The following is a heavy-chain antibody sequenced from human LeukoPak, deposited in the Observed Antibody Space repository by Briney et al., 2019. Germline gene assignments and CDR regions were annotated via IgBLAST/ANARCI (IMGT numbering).Heavy chain of an antibody. CDR1: DDTFVSHG. J-gene: IGHJ4*02. CDR2: ISGYNGKT. Sequence: ASVKVSCKASDDTFVSHGIIWVRQAPGQGLEWMGWISGYNGKTNYAEKVQGRVTMTTDTSTSTAYMELRSLRSDDTAVYYCARDLRRGSSSWYVSGGDYWGQGTLVTVSS. CDR3: ARDLRRGSSSWYVSGGDY. V-gene: IGHV1-18*01. D-gene: IGHD6-13*01.